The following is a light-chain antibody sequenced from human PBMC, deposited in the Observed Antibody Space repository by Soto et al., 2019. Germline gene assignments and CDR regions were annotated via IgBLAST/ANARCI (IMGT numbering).Light chain of an antibody. Sequence: DVVMSQSPLSLPVTLGQPASISCWSSESLKYKDGKIYLNWFLQRPGQSPRRLIYKVSNRDSGVXDXXSGSGSDTDFTLRIRRVEAEDIGVYYCMQGKHWPYTFGQGTKLEIK. CDR3: MQGKHWPYT. CDR1: ESLKYKDGKIY. J-gene: IGKJ2*01. CDR2: KVS. V-gene: IGKV2-30*01.